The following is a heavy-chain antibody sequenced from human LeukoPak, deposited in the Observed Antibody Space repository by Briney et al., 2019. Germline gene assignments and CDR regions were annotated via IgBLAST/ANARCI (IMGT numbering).Heavy chain of an antibody. J-gene: IGHJ4*02. D-gene: IGHD2-2*02. CDR2: IRFDGSNK. V-gene: IGHV3-30*02. Sequence: GGSLRLSCEASGFTFSSYGMHWVRQAPGKGLEWVALIRFDGSNKYYADSVKGRFTISRDSSKNTLYLQMNSLRAEDTAVYYCARDSCSSTSCYRVYWGQGTLVTVSS. CDR1: GFTFSSYG. CDR3: ARDSCSSTSCYRVY.